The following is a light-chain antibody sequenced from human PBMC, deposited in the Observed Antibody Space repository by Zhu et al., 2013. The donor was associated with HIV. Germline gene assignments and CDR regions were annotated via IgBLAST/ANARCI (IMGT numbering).Light chain of an antibody. Sequence: DIQMTQSPSSLSASIGDRVTITCQASQDIINYLNWYQQKPGKAPNLLIYGASTLATGVPSRFSGGGSGTDFTLTISSLQPDDFATYHCQQYNTYQLAFGGGTKVEIK. CDR2: GAS. V-gene: IGKV1-33*01. CDR3: QQYNTYQLA. CDR1: QDIINY. J-gene: IGKJ4*01.